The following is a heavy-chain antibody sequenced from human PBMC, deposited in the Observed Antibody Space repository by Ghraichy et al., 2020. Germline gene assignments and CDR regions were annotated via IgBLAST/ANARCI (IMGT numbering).Heavy chain of an antibody. CDR2: IKQDGSEE. CDR3: GRDPFTYYDFWSGGYWFDP. Sequence: GGSLRLSCAASGFMFSNSWMTWVRQAPGKGLEWVANIKQDGSEEYYVDSVKGRFTISRDNAKNSLYLQMNSLRAEDTAVYYCGRDPFTYYDFWSGGYWFDPWGQGTLVTVSS. CDR1: GFMFSNSW. V-gene: IGHV3-7*03. J-gene: IGHJ5*02. D-gene: IGHD3-3*01.